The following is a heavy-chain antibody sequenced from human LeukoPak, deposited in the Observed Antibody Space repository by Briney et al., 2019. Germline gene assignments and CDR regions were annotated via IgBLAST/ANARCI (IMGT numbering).Heavy chain of an antibody. V-gene: IGHV1-69*05. CDR1: GGSFSSEA. CDR3: GRKAGDCGGGSCYSIDY. CDR2: IIPIFGTA. J-gene: IGHJ4*02. D-gene: IGHD2-15*01. Sequence: SVKVSCKAFGGSFSSEAIIWVRQAPGQGLEWMGGIIPIFGTANYAQKFQGRVTITTDESTSTAYMEVSSLRSEDTAVYYCGRKAGDCGGGSCYSIDYWGQGTLVTVSS.